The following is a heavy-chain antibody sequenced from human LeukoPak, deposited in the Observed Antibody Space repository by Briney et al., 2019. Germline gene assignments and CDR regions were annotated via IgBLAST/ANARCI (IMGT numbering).Heavy chain of an antibody. V-gene: IGHV1-2*02. Sequence: ASVKVSCKASGYTFTGYYMHWVRQAPGQGLGWMGWINPNSGGTNYAQKFQGRVTMTRDTSISTAYMELSRLRSDDTAVYYCARDRYNWNDGYFDYWGQGTLVTVSS. CDR1: GYTFTGYY. D-gene: IGHD1-1*01. CDR3: ARDRYNWNDGYFDY. CDR2: INPNSGGT. J-gene: IGHJ4*02.